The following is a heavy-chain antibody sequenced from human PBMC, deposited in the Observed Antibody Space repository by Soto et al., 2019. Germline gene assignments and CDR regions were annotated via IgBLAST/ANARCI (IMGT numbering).Heavy chain of an antibody. D-gene: IGHD6-19*01. CDR1: GFTVSSNY. CDR3: ARDGGWYAGLDP. CDR2: IYSGGST. Sequence: GGSLRLSCAASGFTVSSNYMSWVRQAPGKGLEWVSVIYSGGSTNYADSVKGRFTITIDNSTNTLYLQMISLGIDDTAVYYCARDGGWYAGLDPWGQGTLVTVSS. J-gene: IGHJ5*02. V-gene: IGHV3-53*01.